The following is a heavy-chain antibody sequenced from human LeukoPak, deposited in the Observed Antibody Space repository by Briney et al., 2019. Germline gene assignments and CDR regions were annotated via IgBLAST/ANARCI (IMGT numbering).Heavy chain of an antibody. CDR1: GGSISSGSYY. J-gene: IGHJ4*02. CDR2: IYTSGST. Sequence: SETLSLTCTVSGGSISSGSYYWSWIRQPAGKGLEWIGRIYTSGSTNYNPSLKSRVTISVDTSKNQFSLKLSSVTAADTAVYYCARVSSITMIVVAYAEYWGQGTLVTVSS. V-gene: IGHV4-61*02. D-gene: IGHD3-22*01. CDR3: ARVSSITMIVVAYAEY.